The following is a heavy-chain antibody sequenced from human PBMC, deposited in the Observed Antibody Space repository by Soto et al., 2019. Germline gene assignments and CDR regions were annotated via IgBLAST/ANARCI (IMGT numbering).Heavy chain of an antibody. CDR3: VRYCSTTKCPFDY. CDR1: GGSISSGGSY. CDR2: IYYSGNT. Sequence: SETLSLTCTVSGGSISSGGSYWGWIRQPPGKGLEWIGYIYYSGNTYFNPSLKGRVTLSVDTSKNQFSLNLSSVTAADTAVYYCVRYCSTTKCPFDYWGQGTLVTVSS. J-gene: IGHJ4*02. D-gene: IGHD2-2*01. V-gene: IGHV4-30-4*01.